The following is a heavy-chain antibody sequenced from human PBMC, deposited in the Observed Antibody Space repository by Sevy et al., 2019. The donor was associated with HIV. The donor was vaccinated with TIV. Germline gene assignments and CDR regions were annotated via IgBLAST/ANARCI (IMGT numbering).Heavy chain of an antibody. CDR3: TRWKAAQSIFDY. D-gene: IGHD6-13*01. CDR1: GFILGDYY. CDR2: LKSDVYGGTV. Sequence: GGSLRLSCTASGFILGDYYMSWVRQAPGKGLEWVAFLKSDVYGGTVDHAASVRGRFVISRDDSKTIAYLQMNDLKTEDTGVYYCTRWKAAQSIFDYWGQGSLVTVSS. J-gene: IGHJ4*02. V-gene: IGHV3-49*04.